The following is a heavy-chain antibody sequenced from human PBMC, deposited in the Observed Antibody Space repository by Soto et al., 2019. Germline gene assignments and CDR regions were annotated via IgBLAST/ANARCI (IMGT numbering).Heavy chain of an antibody. D-gene: IGHD3-10*01. CDR1: GGSISSYY. J-gene: IGHJ2*01. CDR3: VITMVRGVGDWYFAL. CDR2: IYYSGST. Sequence: SETLSLTCTVSGGSISSYYWSWIRQPPGKGLEWIGYIYYSGSTNYIPSLKSRVTISVDTSKNQFSPKLSSVTAADTAVYYCVITMVRGVGDWYFALWGRGTLVTVSS. V-gene: IGHV4-59*01.